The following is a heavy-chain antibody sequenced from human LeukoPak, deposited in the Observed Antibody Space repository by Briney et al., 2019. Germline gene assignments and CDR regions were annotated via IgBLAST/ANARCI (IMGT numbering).Heavy chain of an antibody. CDR3: ARDHHGIHSAFDV. J-gene: IGHJ3*01. V-gene: IGHV3-30-3*01. D-gene: IGHD1-14*01. Sequence: QPGRSLRLSCAASGFTFSTYSMHWVRQAPGKGLEWVAVISSDGSITSYGDSVKGRFTISRDNAKNTLYLQMSSLRAEDTAAYYCARDHHGIHSAFDVWGQGTMVTVS. CDR2: ISSDGSIT. CDR1: GFTFSTYS.